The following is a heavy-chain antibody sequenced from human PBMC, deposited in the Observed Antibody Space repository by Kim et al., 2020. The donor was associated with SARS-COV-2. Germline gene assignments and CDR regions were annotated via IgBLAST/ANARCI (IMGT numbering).Heavy chain of an antibody. CDR1: GGSISSSSYY. CDR2: IYYSGST. D-gene: IGHD3-10*01. V-gene: IGHV4-39*01. CDR3: ARRVDGVRGAKSYGMDV. J-gene: IGHJ6*02. Sequence: SETLSLTCTVSGGSISSSSYYWGWIRQPPGKGLEWIGSIYYSGSTYYNPSLKSRVTISVDTSKNQFSLKLSSVTAADTAVYYCARRVDGVRGAKSYGMDVWGQGTTVTVSS.